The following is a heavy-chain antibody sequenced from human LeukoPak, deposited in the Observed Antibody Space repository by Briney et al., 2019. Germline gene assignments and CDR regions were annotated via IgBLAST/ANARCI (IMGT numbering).Heavy chain of an antibody. D-gene: IGHD3-22*01. J-gene: IGHJ4*02. Sequence: PGGSLRLSCAASGFTFSSYSMNWVRQAPGKGLEWVSYISSSSSTIYYADSVKGRFTISRDNAKNSLYLQMNSLRAEDTAVYYCARIGYDSSGYSDYWGQGTLVTVPS. CDR2: ISSSSSTI. CDR3: ARIGYDSSGYSDY. V-gene: IGHV3-48*01. CDR1: GFTFSSYS.